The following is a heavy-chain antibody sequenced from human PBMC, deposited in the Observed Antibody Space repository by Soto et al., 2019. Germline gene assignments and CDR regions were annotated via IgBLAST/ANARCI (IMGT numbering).Heavy chain of an antibody. Sequence: GGSLRLSCAASGFTFSSYSRSWVRQATGKGLEWVSAISGSGGSTYYADSVRGRFTISRDNSKNTLYLQMNSLRAEDTAVYYCAKDSGGYCSSTSCPYYYYYYMDVWGKGTTVTVSS. CDR2: ISGSGGST. J-gene: IGHJ6*03. D-gene: IGHD2-2*01. CDR3: AKDSGGYCSSTSCPYYYYYYMDV. CDR1: GFTFSSYS. V-gene: IGHV3-23*01.